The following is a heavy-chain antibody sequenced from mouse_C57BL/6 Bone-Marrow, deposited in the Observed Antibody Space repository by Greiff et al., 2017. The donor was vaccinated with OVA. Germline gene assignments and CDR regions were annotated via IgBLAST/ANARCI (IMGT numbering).Heavy chain of an antibody. CDR3: ARFELGPYYFDY. V-gene: IGHV7-3*01. D-gene: IGHD4-1*01. CDR2: LRNKANGSTT. Sequence: EVQLVESGGGLVQPGGSLSLSCAASGFTFTDYYMSWVRQPPGKALEWLGFLRNKANGSTTEYSASVKGRFTISRDTSQSILYLQMNALRAEDSATYYCARFELGPYYFDYWGQGTTLTVSA. CDR1: GFTFTDYY. J-gene: IGHJ2*01.